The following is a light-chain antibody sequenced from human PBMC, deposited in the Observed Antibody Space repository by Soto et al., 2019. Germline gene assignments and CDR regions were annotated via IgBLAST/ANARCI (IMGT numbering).Light chain of an antibody. CDR1: SSDVGGYNY. Sequence: QSVLTQPRSVSGSPGQSVAISCTGSSSDVGGYNYVSWYQQHPGKAPKLMIYDVSKRPSGVPDRFSGPKSGNTASLTISGLQTEDEADYYCSSFSGSHISYVFGTGTKLTVL. CDR3: SSFSGSHISYV. CDR2: DVS. J-gene: IGLJ1*01. V-gene: IGLV2-11*01.